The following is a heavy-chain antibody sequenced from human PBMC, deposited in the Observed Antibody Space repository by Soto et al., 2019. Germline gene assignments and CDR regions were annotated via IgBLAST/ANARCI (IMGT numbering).Heavy chain of an antibody. CDR2: ISNSSSYI. Sequence: PGGSLRLSCAASGFTFSSYSMNWVRQAPGKGLEWVSSISNSSSYIYYADSVKGRFTISRDNAKNSLYLQMNSLRAEDTAVYYCATTVAEYAEYFQHWGQGTLVTVSS. D-gene: IGHD6-19*01. J-gene: IGHJ1*01. V-gene: IGHV3-21*01. CDR3: ATTVAEYAEYFQH. CDR1: GFTFSSYS.